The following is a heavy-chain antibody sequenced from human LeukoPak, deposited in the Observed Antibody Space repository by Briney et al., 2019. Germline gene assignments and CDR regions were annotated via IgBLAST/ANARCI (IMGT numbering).Heavy chain of an antibody. CDR1: GFTFRSYA. CDR2: FSACGGST. J-gene: IGHJ4*02. Sequence: QPGGSLRLSCAASGFTFRSYAMNWVRQAPGKGLEWVSAFSACGGSTYDADFVNGRFTTSRDNAKNTLYLQMNSLRAEDTVVYYGAKDSGLYSSGRKFAPHCWGQGTLVTVSS. CDR3: AKDSGLYSSGRKFAPHC. V-gene: IGHV3-23*01. D-gene: IGHD6-19*01.